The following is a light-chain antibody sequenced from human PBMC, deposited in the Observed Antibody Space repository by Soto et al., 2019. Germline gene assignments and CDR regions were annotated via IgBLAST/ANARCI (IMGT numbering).Light chain of an antibody. CDR2: EVN. V-gene: IGLV2-23*02. Sequence: QSVLTQPAPVSGSPGQSITISCTGTSSNAGSYKLVSWCQQHPGKAPKLMIFEVNKRPSGVSNRFSGSKSGNTASLTISGLKVEDEADYYCCSSGGSPTYVFGTGTKVTVL. CDR1: SSNAGSYKL. CDR3: CSSGGSPTYV. J-gene: IGLJ1*01.